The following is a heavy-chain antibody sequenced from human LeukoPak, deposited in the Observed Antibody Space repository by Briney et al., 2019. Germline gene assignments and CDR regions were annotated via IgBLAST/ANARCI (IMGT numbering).Heavy chain of an antibody. D-gene: IGHD1-26*01. V-gene: IGHV1-2*06. CDR1: GYTFTGYY. CDR2: INPNSGGT. Sequence: ASVKVSCKASGYTFTGYYMHWVRQAPGQGLEWMGRINPNSGGTKYAQKFQGRVTMTRDTSISTAYMELSRLTSDDTAVYYCARDRGRELSDYWGQGTLVTVSS. J-gene: IGHJ4*02. CDR3: ARDRGRELSDY.